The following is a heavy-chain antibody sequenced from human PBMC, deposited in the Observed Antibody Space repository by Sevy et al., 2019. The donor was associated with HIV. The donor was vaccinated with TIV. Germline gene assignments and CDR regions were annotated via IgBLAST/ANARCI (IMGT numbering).Heavy chain of an antibody. D-gene: IGHD3-22*01. CDR1: GYTFTNYY. J-gene: IGHJ4*02. CDR3: AWVYYYDYSGPGF. V-gene: IGHV1-46*01. CDR2: INPSGGST. Sequence: ASVKVSCKASGYTFTNYYMHWVRQAPGQGLEWMGLINPSGGSTSYAQRFQGRVTMTRDTVTSTVYMELSSLRSEDTAVYYCAWVYYYDYSGPGFWGQGTLVTVSS.